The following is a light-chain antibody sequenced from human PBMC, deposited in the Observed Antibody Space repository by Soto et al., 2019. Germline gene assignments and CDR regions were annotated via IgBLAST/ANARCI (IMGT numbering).Light chain of an antibody. Sequence: QSVLTQRRSVSVSPGQAVTISCTGTSSDVVGYNYVSWYQQHPGKAPKLMMYDVSKRPSGVPDRFSGSKSGNTASLTISGLQAEDEADYYCCSYAGSYTWVFGGGTKLTVL. CDR1: SSDVVGYNY. V-gene: IGLV2-11*01. J-gene: IGLJ3*02. CDR3: CSYAGSYTWV. CDR2: DVS.